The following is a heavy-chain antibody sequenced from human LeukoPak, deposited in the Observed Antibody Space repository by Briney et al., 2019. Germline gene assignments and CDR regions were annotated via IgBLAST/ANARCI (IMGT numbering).Heavy chain of an antibody. CDR1: GGSVSSDSYY. Sequence: PSETLSLTCTVSGGSVSSDSYYWSWIRQPPGKGLECIGYIYYNGNTNYSPPLKSRVAISIDTSKNQFSLKLNSVTAADTAVYYCARSGFYGSHPFDYWGQGSLVTVSS. J-gene: IGHJ4*02. CDR3: ARSGFYGSHPFDY. CDR2: IYYNGNT. D-gene: IGHD2/OR15-2a*01. V-gene: IGHV4-61*01.